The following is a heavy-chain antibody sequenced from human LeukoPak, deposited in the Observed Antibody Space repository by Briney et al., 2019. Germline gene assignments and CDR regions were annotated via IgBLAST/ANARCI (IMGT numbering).Heavy chain of an antibody. D-gene: IGHD2-15*01. CDR3: AAQGYCSDGSCS. Sequence: PGGSLRLSCAASGFTFGDYGMSWVRQAPGKGLKWVSGINWNGGSTGYADSVKGRFTISRDNAKNSLYLQMNSLRAEDTAFYYCAAQGYCSDGSCSWGQGTLVTVSS. J-gene: IGHJ5*02. CDR2: INWNGGST. V-gene: IGHV3-20*04. CDR1: GFTFGDYG.